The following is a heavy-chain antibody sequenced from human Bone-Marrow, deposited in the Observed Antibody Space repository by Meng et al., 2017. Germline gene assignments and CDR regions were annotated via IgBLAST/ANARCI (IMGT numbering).Heavy chain of an antibody. V-gene: IGHV4-31*03. D-gene: IGHD4-17*01. CDR2: IYYSRST. CDR3: ASLYGDSSVWYLDL. J-gene: IGHJ2*01. CDR1: GGSISSGNHY. Sequence: QVQRQESGPGLVKPSQTLSLTCTVSGGSISSGNHYWSWIRQHPGKGLEYIGYIYYSRSTYYNPSLKSRVIISVDTSKNQFSLRLNSVTAADTAVYYCASLYGDSSVWYLDLWGRGTLVTVSS.